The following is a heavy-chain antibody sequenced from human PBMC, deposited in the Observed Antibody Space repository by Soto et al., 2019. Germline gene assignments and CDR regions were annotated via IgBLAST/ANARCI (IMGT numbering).Heavy chain of an antibody. CDR3: AKWAATRGDYRYYFDY. Sequence: GGSLRLSCISSGFTFRTYTMNGVRQAPGKGLEWVSGIRGFSPYTFYAESVKGRFTISRDNSKNTLYLQMNSLRAEDTAVYYCAKWAATRGDYRYYFDYWGQGT. D-gene: IGHD3-10*01. CDR2: IRGFSPYT. V-gene: IGHV3-21*01. J-gene: IGHJ4*02. CDR1: GFTFRTYT.